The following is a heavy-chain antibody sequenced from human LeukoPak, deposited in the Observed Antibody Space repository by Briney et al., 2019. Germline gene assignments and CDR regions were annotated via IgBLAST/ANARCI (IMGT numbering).Heavy chain of an antibody. V-gene: IGHV4-34*01. CDR3: AGLESDGSGSRTFDY. D-gene: IGHD3-10*01. CDR2: INHSGST. Sequence: PSETLSLTCAVYGGSFSGYYWSWIRQPPGKGLEWIGEINHSGSTNYNPSLKSRVTISVDTSKNQFSLKLSSVTAADTAVYYCAGLESDGSGSRTFDYWGQGTLVTVSS. J-gene: IGHJ4*02. CDR1: GGSFSGYY.